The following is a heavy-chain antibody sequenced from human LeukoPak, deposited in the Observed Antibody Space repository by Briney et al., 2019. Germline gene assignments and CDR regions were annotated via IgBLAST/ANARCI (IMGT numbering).Heavy chain of an antibody. Sequence: PGGSLRLSCAASGFTFSDYYMSWIRQAPGKGLEWVANIKQDGSEKYYVDSVKGRFTISRDNAKNSLYLQMNSLRAEDTAVYYCARHNSGSYSSSWYDAFDIWGQGTMVTVSS. CDR1: GFTFSDYY. CDR3: ARHNSGSYSSSWYDAFDI. J-gene: IGHJ3*02. V-gene: IGHV3-7*01. CDR2: IKQDGSEK. D-gene: IGHD6-13*01.